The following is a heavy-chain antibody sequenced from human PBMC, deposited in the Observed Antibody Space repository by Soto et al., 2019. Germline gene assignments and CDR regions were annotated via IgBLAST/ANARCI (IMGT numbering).Heavy chain of an antibody. CDR3: ARENGGYSYGYHDH. Sequence: GESLKISCKASGYNFTNYWINWVRQESGKGLEWMGRIDPSDSFTNYSPSFQGHVTISADKSISTAYLQWSSLKASDTAMYYCARENGGYSYGYHDHWGQGALVTVSS. CDR2: IDPSDSFT. D-gene: IGHD5-18*01. V-gene: IGHV5-10-1*01. J-gene: IGHJ4*02. CDR1: GYNFTNYW.